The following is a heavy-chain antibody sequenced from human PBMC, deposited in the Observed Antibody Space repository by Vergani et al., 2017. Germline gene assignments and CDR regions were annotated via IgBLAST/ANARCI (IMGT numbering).Heavy chain of an antibody. CDR3: ARSTYYYGSGSDH. CDR1: GYSFTSYW. D-gene: IGHD3-10*01. J-gene: IGHJ5*02. Sequence: EVQLVQSGAEVKKPGESLRISCKGSGYSFTSYWISWVRQMPGKGREWMGRIVPSDSYTNYSPSFQGHVTISAAKSISTAYLQCSSLKASDTAMYYCARSTYYYGSGSDHWGQGTLVTVSS. V-gene: IGHV5-10-1*03. CDR2: IVPSDSYT.